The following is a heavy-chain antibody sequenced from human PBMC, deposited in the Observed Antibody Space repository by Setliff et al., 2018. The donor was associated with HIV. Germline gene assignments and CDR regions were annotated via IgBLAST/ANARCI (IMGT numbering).Heavy chain of an antibody. CDR1: GGSLNTGTYY. V-gene: IGHV4-61*09. J-gene: IGHJ2*01. Sequence: SETLSLTCTVSGGSLNTGTYYWSWIRQPAGKGLEWIGHIYITEDTDYNPSLKSRVTISVDTSKNQFSLTLTSVTATDTAVYYCARKEVIGPRRLYYYLDLWGRGTLVTVSS. CDR2: IYITEDT. D-gene: IGHD6-6*01. CDR3: ARKEVIGPRRLYYYLDL.